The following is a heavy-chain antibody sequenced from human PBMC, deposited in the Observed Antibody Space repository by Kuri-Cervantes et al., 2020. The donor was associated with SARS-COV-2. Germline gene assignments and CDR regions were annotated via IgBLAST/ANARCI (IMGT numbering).Heavy chain of an antibody. Sequence: GESLKISCAASGFTFSSYSMNWVRQAPGKGLEWVSDISSTSRTIYYADSVKGRFTISRDNAKNSLYLQMNSLRDEDTAVYYWARVPSGDGAWYFDLWGRGTLVTVSS. V-gene: IGHV3-48*02. J-gene: IGHJ2*01. D-gene: IGHD7-27*01. CDR3: ARVPSGDGAWYFDL. CDR1: GFTFSSYS. CDR2: ISSTSRTI.